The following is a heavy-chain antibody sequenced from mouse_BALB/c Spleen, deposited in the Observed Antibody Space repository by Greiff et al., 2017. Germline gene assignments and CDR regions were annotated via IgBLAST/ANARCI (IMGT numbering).Heavy chain of an antibody. CDR1: GFSLTSYG. Sequence: QVHVKQSGPGLVQPSQSLSITCTVSGFSLTSYGVHWVRQSPGKGLEWLGVIWSGGSTDYNAAFISRLSISKDNSKSQVFFKMNSLQANDTAIYYCARTGYYYGSRTYYAMDYWGQGTSVTVSS. D-gene: IGHD1-1*01. CDR3: ARTGYYYGSRTYYAMDY. V-gene: IGHV2-2*02. J-gene: IGHJ4*01. CDR2: IWSGGST.